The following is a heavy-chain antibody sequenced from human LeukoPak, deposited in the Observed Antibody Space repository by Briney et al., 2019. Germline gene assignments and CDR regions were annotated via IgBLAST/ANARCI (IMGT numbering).Heavy chain of an antibody. CDR3: ARDSPYSSGWYEFDY. D-gene: IGHD6-19*01. Sequence: ASVKVSCKASGYTFTSYGISWVRQAPGQGLEWMGWISAYNGNTNYAQKLQGRVTMTTNTSTSTAYMKLRSLRSDDTAVYYCARDSPYSSGWYEFDYWGQGTLVTVSS. V-gene: IGHV1-18*01. CDR2: ISAYNGNT. J-gene: IGHJ4*02. CDR1: GYTFTSYG.